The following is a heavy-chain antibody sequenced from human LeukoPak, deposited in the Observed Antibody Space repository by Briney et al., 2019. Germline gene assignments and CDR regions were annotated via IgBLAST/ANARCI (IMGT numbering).Heavy chain of an antibody. CDR2: IYHSGST. Sequence: PSETLSLTCAVSGYSISSGYYWGWIRQPPGKGLEWIGSIYHSGSTYCNPSLKSRVTISVDTSKNQFSLKLSSVTAADTAVYYCARDPYYYDILTGYLYYYGMDVWGKGTTVTVSS. D-gene: IGHD3-9*01. V-gene: IGHV4-38-2*02. J-gene: IGHJ6*04. CDR3: ARDPYYYDILTGYLYYYGMDV. CDR1: GYSISSGYY.